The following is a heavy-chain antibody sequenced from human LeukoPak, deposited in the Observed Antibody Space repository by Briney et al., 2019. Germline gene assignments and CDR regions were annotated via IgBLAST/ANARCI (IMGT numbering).Heavy chain of an antibody. V-gene: IGHV3-74*01. CDR1: GLTFSNYW. J-gene: IGHJ6*04. Sequence: GGSLRLSCAASGLTFSNYWIHWVRQAPGKGLVWVSRINSDGSSTRYADSVKGRFTISRDNAKNTLYLQMNSLRAEDTAVYYCARGSPSLMDVWGKGTTVTVSS. CDR3: ARGSPSLMDV. CDR2: INSDGSST. D-gene: IGHD3-10*01.